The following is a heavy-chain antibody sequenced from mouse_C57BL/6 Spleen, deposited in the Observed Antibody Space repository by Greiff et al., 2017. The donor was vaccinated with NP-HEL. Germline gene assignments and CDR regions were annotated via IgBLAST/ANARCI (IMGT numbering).Heavy chain of an antibody. D-gene: IGHD1-1*01. CDR2: IDPSDSET. CDR3: AREDDYYGSSPRAMDY. Sequence: QVQLQQPGAELVRPGSSVKLSCKASGYTFTSYWMHWVKQRPIQGLEWIGNIDPSDSETHYNQKFKDKATLTVDKSSSIAYMQLSSLTSEDSAVYYCAREDDYYGSSPRAMDYWGQGTSVTVSS. J-gene: IGHJ4*01. CDR1: GYTFTSYW. V-gene: IGHV1-52*01.